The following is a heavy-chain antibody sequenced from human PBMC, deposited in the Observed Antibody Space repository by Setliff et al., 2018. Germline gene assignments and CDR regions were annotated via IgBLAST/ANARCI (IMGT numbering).Heavy chain of an antibody. D-gene: IGHD3-22*01. J-gene: IGHJ4*02. Sequence: ASVKVSCKASGYTFSNYGVTWVRQAPGQGLEWMGWVTVYNGNTKYAQNLQGRLTLTTDISTSTAYMELGSLTTDDTAIYYCARINFYVSSGYYYAPELWGQGTTVTVSS. CDR2: VTVYNGNT. CDR1: GYTFSNYG. V-gene: IGHV1-18*01. CDR3: ARINFYVSSGYYYAPEL.